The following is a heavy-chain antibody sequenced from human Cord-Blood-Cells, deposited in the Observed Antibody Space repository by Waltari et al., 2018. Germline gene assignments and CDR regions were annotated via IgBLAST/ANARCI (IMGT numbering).Heavy chain of an antibody. CDR3: TRGRMTTVTTFDY. D-gene: IGHD4-17*01. CDR2: IRSKAYGGTT. V-gene: IGHV3-49*05. J-gene: IGHJ4*02. Sequence: EVQLVESGGGLVKQGRSLRLSCRASGFNFGDYAMSWFRTASGKGLELVGFIRSKAYGGTTEYAASVKGRFTISRDDSKSIAYLQMNSLKTEDTAVYYCTRGRMTTVTTFDYWGQGTLVTVSS. CDR1: GFNFGDYA.